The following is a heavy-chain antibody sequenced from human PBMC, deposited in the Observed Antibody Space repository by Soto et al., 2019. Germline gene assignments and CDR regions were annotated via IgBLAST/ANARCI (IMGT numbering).Heavy chain of an antibody. D-gene: IGHD3-9*01. V-gene: IGHV3-23*01. J-gene: IGHJ4*02. CDR2: ISGSGGST. CDR1: GFTFSSYA. Sequence: GGSLRLSCAASGFTFSSYAMSWVRQASGKGLEWVSAISGSGGSTYYADSVKGRFTISRDNSKNTLYLQMNSLRAEDTAVYYCAKDPPPYYDILTGPRTINDYWGQGTLVTVSS. CDR3: AKDPPPYYDILTGPRTINDY.